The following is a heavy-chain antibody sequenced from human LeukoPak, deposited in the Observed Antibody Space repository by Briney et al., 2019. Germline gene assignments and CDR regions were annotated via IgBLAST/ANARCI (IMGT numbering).Heavy chain of an antibody. D-gene: IGHD2-21*02. CDR3: ASVLYCGADCYSGRYFFDY. Sequence: ASVKVSCKASGYTFTSYDMHWVRQAPGQGLEWMGIINPSGDSTSYAQKFQGRVTMTRDTSTSTVYMELSSLRSGDTAVYYCASVLYCGADCYSGRYFFDYWGQGTLVTVSS. J-gene: IGHJ4*02. V-gene: IGHV1-46*01. CDR2: INPSGDST. CDR1: GYTFTSYD.